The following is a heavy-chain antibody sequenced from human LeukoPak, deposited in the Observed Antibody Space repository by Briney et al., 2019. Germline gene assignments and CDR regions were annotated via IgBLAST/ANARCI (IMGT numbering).Heavy chain of an antibody. D-gene: IGHD1-20*01. J-gene: IGHJ4*02. V-gene: IGHV4-59*08. CDR3: ARHVNWNDY. CDR1: GGSISSYY. CDR2: IYYSGST. Sequence: PSETLSLTCTVSGGSISSYYWSWIRQPPGKGLEWIGYIYYSGSTNYNPSLKSRVTISVDTSKNQFSLKLSSVTAADTAVYYCARHVNWNDYWSQGTLVTVSS.